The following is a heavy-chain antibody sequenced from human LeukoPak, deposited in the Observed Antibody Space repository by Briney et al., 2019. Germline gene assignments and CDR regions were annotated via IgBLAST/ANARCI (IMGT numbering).Heavy chain of an antibody. CDR1: GFTFSSYS. D-gene: IGHD5-12*01. V-gene: IGHV3-48*01. J-gene: IGHJ6*03. CDR3: ASLQVATILSGHYYMDV. Sequence: GGSLRLSCAASGFTFSSYSMNWVRQAPGKVLEWVSSISSSSSTIYYADSVKGRFTISRDNAKNSLYLQMNSLRAEDTAVYYCASLQVATILSGHYYMDVWGKGTTVTVSS. CDR2: ISSSSSTI.